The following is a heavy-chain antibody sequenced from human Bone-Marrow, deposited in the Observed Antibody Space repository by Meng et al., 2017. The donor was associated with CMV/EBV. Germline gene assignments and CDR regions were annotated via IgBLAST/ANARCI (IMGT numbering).Heavy chain of an antibody. V-gene: IGHV5-51*01. D-gene: IGHD2/OR15-2a*01. CDR2: IYPGDSDT. J-gene: IGHJ4*02. CDR1: GYSFSSFW. Sequence: GESLKISCKGSGYSFSSFWIGWVRQMPGKGLEWMGIIYPGDSDTRYSPSFQGHVTISADKSISTAYLQRSSLKASDTATYYCARHETHPPLYYFDYWGQGALVTVSS. CDR3: ARHETHPPLYYFDY.